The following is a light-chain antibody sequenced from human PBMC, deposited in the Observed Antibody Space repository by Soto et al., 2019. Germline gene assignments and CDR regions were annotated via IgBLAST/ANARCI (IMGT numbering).Light chain of an antibody. V-gene: IGKV1-33*01. J-gene: IGKJ4*01. CDR1: QDISNH. CDR3: QHYDTLPFT. CDR2: DAS. Sequence: DIQMTQSPSSLSASVGDRVTITCQASQDISNHLNWYQQKPGKAPKFLIYDASNLQTGVPSRFSGRGYGTVFTLTITNLQPEDIATYYCQHYDTLPFTFGGGTKVEIK.